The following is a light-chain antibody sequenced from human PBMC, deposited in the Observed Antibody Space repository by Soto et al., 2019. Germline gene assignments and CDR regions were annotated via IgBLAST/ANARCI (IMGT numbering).Light chain of an antibody. Sequence: DIQMTQSPSSLSASVGDRVTITCRASQNIANYLNWYQQKPGKAPNLLIYAASSLQSGVPSRFSDSGSGTDFTLTISSLQPEDFATYYCQHSYTTPITFGQGTRLEIK. CDR1: QNIANY. V-gene: IGKV1-39*01. CDR3: QHSYTTPIT. J-gene: IGKJ5*01. CDR2: AAS.